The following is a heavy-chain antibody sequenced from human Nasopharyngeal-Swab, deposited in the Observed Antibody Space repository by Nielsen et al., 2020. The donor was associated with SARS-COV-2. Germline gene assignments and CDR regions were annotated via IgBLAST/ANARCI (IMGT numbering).Heavy chain of an antibody. CDR2: ISAYNGNT. D-gene: IGHD5-18*01. J-gene: IGHJ3*02. CDR1: GYTFTSYG. V-gene: IGHV1-18*04. Sequence: ASVKVSCKASGYTFTSYGISWVRQAPGQGLEWMGWISAYNGNTNYAQKLQGRVTMTTDTSTSTAYMELRSLRSDDTAVYYCARVWVGLRYGDAFDIWGQGTMVTVSS. CDR3: ARVWVGLRYGDAFDI.